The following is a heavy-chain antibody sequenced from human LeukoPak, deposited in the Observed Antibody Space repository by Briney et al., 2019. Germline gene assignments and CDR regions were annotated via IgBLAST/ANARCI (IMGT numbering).Heavy chain of an antibody. J-gene: IGHJ4*02. V-gene: IGHV3-30*03. CDR1: GFTFSNYG. CDR3: VPGDRIQLGFYFDY. Sequence: GGSLRLSCAASGFTFSNYGMHWVRQAPGKGLEWVAVISSDGNNTYYADSVKGRFTISRDNSKNTLYLHVNSLRAEDTAVYYCVPGDRIQLGFYFDYWGQGTLVTVSS. CDR2: ISSDGNNT. D-gene: IGHD5-18*01.